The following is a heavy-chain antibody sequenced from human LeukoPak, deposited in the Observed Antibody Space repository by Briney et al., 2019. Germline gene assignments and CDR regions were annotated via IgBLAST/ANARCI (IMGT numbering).Heavy chain of an antibody. J-gene: IGHJ4*02. D-gene: IGHD3-22*01. CDR2: IYTSGST. CDR3: AREGHYYDSSGPSD. CDR1: GGSISSYY. Sequence: PSETLSLTCTVSGGSISSYYWSWIRQPAGKGLEWIGRIYTSGSTIYNPSLKSRVTMSVDTSKNQFSLKLSSVTAADTAVYYCAREGHYYDSSGPSDWGQGTLVTVSS. V-gene: IGHV4-4*07.